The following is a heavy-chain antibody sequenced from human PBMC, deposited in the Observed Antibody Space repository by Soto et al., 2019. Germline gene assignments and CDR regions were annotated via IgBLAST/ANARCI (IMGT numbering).Heavy chain of an antibody. V-gene: IGHV3-21*01. CDR1: GFNFSSYN. CDR3: AKDRGRGSPVSGGMDV. D-gene: IGHD3-3*01. Sequence: PGGSLRLSCAASGFNFSSYNINWVRQAPGKGLEWVSSISSASNHIFYADSVKGRFTISRDNAKSSLNPQMNSLRAEDTAVYYCAKDRGRGSPVSGGMDVWGQGTTVTVSS. J-gene: IGHJ6*02. CDR2: ISSASNHI.